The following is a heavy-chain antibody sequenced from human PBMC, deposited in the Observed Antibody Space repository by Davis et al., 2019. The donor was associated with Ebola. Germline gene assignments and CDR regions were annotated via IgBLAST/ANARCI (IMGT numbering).Heavy chain of an antibody. D-gene: IGHD2-8*02. CDR1: GYKFISYW. J-gene: IGHJ3*02. CDR3: ASLRRTITGMDDGFDI. V-gene: IGHV5-51*01. Sequence: GESLKISCTGPGYKFISYWIGWVRQMPGKGLEWVGIIYTGDSDTRYSPSFRGQVIISADKSMKTAFLQWSSLKASDSGMYYCASLRRTITGMDDGFDIWGEGTMVTVSS. CDR2: IYTGDSDT.